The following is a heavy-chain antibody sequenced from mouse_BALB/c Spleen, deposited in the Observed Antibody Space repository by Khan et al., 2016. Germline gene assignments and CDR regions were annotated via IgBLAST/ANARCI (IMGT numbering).Heavy chain of an antibody. CDR3: ARDWPYAMDY. CDR2: ISDGCDYT. Sequence: EVELVESGGGLVKPGGSLKLSCAASGFTFSDYYMYWVRQTPEKRLEWVATISDGCDYTYYPDSVKGRFTISSANAKNNLYLQMSSLKSEDTAMYYCARDWPYAMDYWGQGTSVTVSS. V-gene: IGHV5-4*02. CDR1: GFTFSDYY. J-gene: IGHJ4*01.